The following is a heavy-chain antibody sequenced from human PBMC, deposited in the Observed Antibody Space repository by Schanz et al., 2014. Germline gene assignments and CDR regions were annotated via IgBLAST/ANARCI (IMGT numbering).Heavy chain of an antibody. V-gene: IGHV4-61*02. D-gene: IGHD1-1*01. CDR3: ARDTTWRLDL. CDR1: GGSIRSGTYY. J-gene: IGHJ2*01. CDR2: VFPNGIT. Sequence: QVQLQESDPGLVKPSQTLSLTCTVSGGSIRSGTYYWSWIRQPAGKALEWVGRVFPNGITNYNPPLKTRVTISLDTSKNRFSLTLPSLTAADTAVYYCARDTTWRLDLWGRGTLVTVSS.